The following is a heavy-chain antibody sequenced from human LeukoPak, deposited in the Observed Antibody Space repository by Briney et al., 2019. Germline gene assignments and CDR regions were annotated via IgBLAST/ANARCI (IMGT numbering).Heavy chain of an antibody. CDR3: ARRRSSSSWYRRMDAFDI. D-gene: IGHD6-13*01. J-gene: IGHJ3*02. CDR2: KYYSGST. V-gene: IGHV4-39*07. Sequence: SETLSLTCTVSGGSISSSRYYGGWIRQPPGKGLEWIGSKYYSGSTNYNPSLKSRVTISVDTSKNQFSLKLSSVTAADTAVYYCARRRSSSSWYRRMDAFDIWGQGTMVTVSS. CDR1: GGSISSSRYY.